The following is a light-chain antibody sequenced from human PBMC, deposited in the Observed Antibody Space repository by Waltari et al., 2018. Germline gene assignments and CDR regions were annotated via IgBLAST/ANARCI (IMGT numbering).Light chain of an antibody. Sequence: EIVLTQSPGTLSLSPGERATLFCRASQSIGKYLVWYQQNPGQAPRLLIYGASTRATGIPDRFSGGGSGTDFSLSITRLEPEDFAVYYCQHYVRLPATFGQGTTVEI. CDR1: QSIGKY. V-gene: IGKV3-20*01. CDR3: QHYVRLPAT. J-gene: IGKJ1*01. CDR2: GAS.